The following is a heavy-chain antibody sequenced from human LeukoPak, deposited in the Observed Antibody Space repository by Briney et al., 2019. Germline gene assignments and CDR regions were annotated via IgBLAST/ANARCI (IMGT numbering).Heavy chain of an antibody. CDR2: ISGSGGST. D-gene: IGHD3-10*01. CDR1: GFTFSSYA. V-gene: IGHV3-23*01. CDR3: AKGMVRGVPGYYFDY. J-gene: IGHJ4*02. Sequence: GGSLRLSCAASGFTFSSYAMRWVRQAPGKGPGWVSAISGSGGSTYYADSVKGRFTISRDNSKNTLYLQMNSLRAEDTAVYYCAKGMVRGVPGYYFDYWGQGTLVTVSS.